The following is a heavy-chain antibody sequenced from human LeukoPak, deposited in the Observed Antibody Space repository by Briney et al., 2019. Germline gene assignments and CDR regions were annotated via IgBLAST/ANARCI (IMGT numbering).Heavy chain of an antibody. V-gene: IGHV1-18*01. CDR2: ISAYNGNT. J-gene: IGHJ6*02. CDR3: ASAVPAAKGGYYYYGMDV. D-gene: IGHD2-2*01. Sequence: GASVKVSCKASGYTFTSYGISWVRQAPGQGLEWMGWISAYNGNTNYAQKLQGRVTMTTDTSTGTAYMELRSLRSDDTAVYYCASAVPAAKGGYYYYGMDVWGQGTTVTVSS. CDR1: GYTFTSYG.